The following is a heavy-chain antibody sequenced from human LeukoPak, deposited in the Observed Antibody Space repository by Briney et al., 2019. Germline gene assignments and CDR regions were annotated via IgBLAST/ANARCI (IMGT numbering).Heavy chain of an antibody. CDR2: IYYSGRT. CDR1: GGSISSYY. CDR3: AREQLLGY. D-gene: IGHD6-13*01. V-gene: IGHV4-59*12. Sequence: PSETLSLTCSVSGGSISSYYWSWIRQPPGRGLEWIGYIYYSGRTSYNPSLKSRVTISVDTSKNQFSLKLSSVTAADTALYYCAREQLLGYWGQGTLVTVS. J-gene: IGHJ4*02.